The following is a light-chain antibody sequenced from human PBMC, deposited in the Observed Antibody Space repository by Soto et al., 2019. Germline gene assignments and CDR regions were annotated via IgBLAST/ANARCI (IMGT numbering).Light chain of an antibody. CDR3: VQHNSYPLT. J-gene: IGKJ1*01. CDR2: ASS. CDR1: QGVTND. Sequence: DIQMTQSPSSLSASVGDRVTITCRASQGVTNDLGWYQQKPGKAPKRLIYASSSLQSGVPSRFSGSGSGTEFTLTISTLQPEDFVNYYCVQHNSYPLTVGEGTKVEIK. V-gene: IGKV1-17*01.